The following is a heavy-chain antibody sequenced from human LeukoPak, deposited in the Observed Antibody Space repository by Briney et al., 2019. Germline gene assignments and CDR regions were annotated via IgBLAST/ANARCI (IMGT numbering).Heavy chain of an antibody. CDR3: ARVGGGYDFGY. J-gene: IGHJ4*02. CDR2: IYSGGST. Sequence: GGSLRLSCAASGFTFSSYAMSWVRQAPGKGLEWVSVIYSGGSTYYADSVKGRFTISRDNSKNTLYLQMNSLRAEDTAVYYCARVGGGYDFGYWGQGTLVTVSS. V-gene: IGHV3-53*01. D-gene: IGHD5-12*01. CDR1: GFTFSSYA.